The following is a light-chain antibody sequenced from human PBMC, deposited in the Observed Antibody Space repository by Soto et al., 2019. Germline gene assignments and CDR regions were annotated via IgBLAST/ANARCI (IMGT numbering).Light chain of an antibody. Sequence: EVMMTQFPDTVSVTAGETVTLSCGASQSVRTNLAWYQQRPGQAPRLLIHYASTRASDIPARFSGSGSGTNFTLAISSLQSEDFAVYYCQHYNNWPPYSFGQGTKVEIK. CDR3: QHYNNWPPYS. V-gene: IGKV3D-15*01. CDR2: YAS. CDR1: QSVRTN. J-gene: IGKJ2*03.